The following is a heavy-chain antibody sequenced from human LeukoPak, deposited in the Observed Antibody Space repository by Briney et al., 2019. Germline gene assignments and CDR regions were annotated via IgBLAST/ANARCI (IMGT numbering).Heavy chain of an antibody. CDR1: GFTFSSYG. V-gene: IGHV3-33*06. CDR2: IWYDGSNK. D-gene: IGHD6-13*01. J-gene: IGHJ4*02. Sequence: GGSLRLSCAASGFTFSSYGMHWVRQAPGKGLEWVAVIWYDGSNKYYADSVKGRFTISRDNSKNTLYLQMNSLRAEDTAVYYCAKDHLRQQLVVGLFDYWGQGTLVTVSS. CDR3: AKDHLRQQLVVGLFDY.